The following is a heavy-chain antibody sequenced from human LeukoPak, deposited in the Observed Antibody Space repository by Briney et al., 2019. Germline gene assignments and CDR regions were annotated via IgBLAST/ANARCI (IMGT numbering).Heavy chain of an antibody. D-gene: IGHD3-16*02. Sequence: GGSLRLSCKVSGFTFSSYSMSWVRQAPGKGLEWVSYITSRSSDIYYADSVKGRFTISRDNAKTSLYLQMNSLRAEDTAVYYCASTYDYVWGSFRTGYFDYWGQGILVTVSS. CDR3: ASTYDYVWGSFRTGYFDY. V-gene: IGHV3-21*01. CDR1: GFTFSSYS. J-gene: IGHJ4*02. CDR2: ITSRSSDI.